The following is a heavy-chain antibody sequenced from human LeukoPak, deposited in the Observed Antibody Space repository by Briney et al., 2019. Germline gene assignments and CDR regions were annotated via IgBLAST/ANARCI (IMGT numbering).Heavy chain of an antibody. V-gene: IGHV1-2*06. J-gene: IGHJ4*02. CDR2: INPNNGGT. CDR3: TRESGSYHGNDY. CDR1: GYTFTGYY. Sequence: VASVKVSCKASGYTFTGYYMHWVRQAPGQGLEWMGRINPNNGGTNYAQKFQGRVTMTGDTSISTAEMELSSLRSDDTAVYYCTRESGSYHGNDYWGQGTLVTVSS. D-gene: IGHD1-26*01.